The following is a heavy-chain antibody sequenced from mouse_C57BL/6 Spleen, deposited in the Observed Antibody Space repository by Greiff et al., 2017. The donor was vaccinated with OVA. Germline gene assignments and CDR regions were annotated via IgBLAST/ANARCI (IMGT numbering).Heavy chain of an antibody. CDR3: ARRAITTVVANYYAMDY. V-gene: IGHV5-17*01. CDR2: ISSGSSTI. Sequence: EVMLVESGGGLVKPGGSLKLSCAASGFTFSDYGMHWVRQAPEKGLEWVAYISSGSSTIYYADTVKGRFTISRDNAKNTLFLQMTSLRSEDTAMYYCARRAITTVVANYYAMDYWGQGTSVTVSS. J-gene: IGHJ4*01. D-gene: IGHD1-1*01. CDR1: GFTFSDYG.